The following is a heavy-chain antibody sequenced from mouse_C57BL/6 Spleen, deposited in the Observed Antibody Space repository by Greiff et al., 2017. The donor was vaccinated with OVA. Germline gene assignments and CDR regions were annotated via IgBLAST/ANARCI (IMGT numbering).Heavy chain of an antibody. V-gene: IGHV1-15*01. CDR3: TRGFAY. CDR1: GYTFTDYE. Sequence: VQLQQSGAELVRPGASVTLSCKASGYTFTDYEMHWVKQTPVHGLEWIGAIDPDTGGTAYNQKFKGKAILTADKSSSTAYMELRSLTSEGSAVYCCTRGFAYWGQGTLVTVSA. CDR2: IDPDTGGT. J-gene: IGHJ3*01.